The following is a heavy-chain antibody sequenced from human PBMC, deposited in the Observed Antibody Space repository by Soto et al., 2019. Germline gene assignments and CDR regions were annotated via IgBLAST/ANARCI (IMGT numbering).Heavy chain of an antibody. D-gene: IGHD4-17*01. CDR3: AKVSPSTVTIHYYMDV. CDR1: GFTFSSYG. J-gene: IGHJ6*03. V-gene: IGHV3-30*18. CDR2: ISYDGSNK. Sequence: GGSLRLSCAASGFTFSSYGMHWVRQAPGKGLEWVAVISYDGSNKYYADSVKGRFTISRDNSKNTLYLQMNSLRAEDMAVYYCAKVSPSTVTIHYYMDVWGKGTTVTVSS.